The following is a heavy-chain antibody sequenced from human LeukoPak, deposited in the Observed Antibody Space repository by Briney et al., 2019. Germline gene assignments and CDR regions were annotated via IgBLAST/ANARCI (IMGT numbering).Heavy chain of an antibody. V-gene: IGHV3-74*01. CDR1: GLTLSPTW. Sequence: GWSRELPGEPPGLTLSPTWMNWVGQAPGKGLAWVSRINGDGSSTYYADSVKGRFTISRDNAKNTLYMQMNSLRAEDTAVYYCARSDKLDCWGQGTLVTVSS. CDR2: INGDGSST. J-gene: IGHJ4*02. CDR3: ARSDKLDC.